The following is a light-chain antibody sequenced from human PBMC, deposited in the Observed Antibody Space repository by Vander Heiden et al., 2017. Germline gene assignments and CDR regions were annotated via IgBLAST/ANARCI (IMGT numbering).Light chain of an antibody. J-gene: IGLJ2*01. CDR2: VFT. CDR3: LSDTSATTLL. V-gene: IGLV2-14*01. CDR1: NTDVGRYNY. Sequence: QSALTQPPSVSASPGQQLTISYTGTNTDVGRYNYVSWCQQYPGKGPRLIIYVFTERPSGLASPFSGSKSGNTASLTISGRQTEDEAHYYCLSDTSATTLLFGAGTKVTVL.